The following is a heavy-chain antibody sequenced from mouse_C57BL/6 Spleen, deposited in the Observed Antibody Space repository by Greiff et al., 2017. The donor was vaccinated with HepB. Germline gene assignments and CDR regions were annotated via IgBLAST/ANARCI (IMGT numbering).Heavy chain of an antibody. V-gene: IGHV3-6*01. CDR1: GYSITSGYY. Sequence: VQLKESGPGLVKPSQSLSLTCSVTGYSITSGYYWNWIRQFPGNKLEWMGYISYDGSNNYNPSLKNRISITRDTSKNQFFLKLNSVTTEDTATYYCARRGNYGSSYDYYWGQGTTLTVSA. CDR2: ISYDGSN. J-gene: IGHJ2*01. CDR3: ARRGNYGSSYDYY. D-gene: IGHD1-1*01.